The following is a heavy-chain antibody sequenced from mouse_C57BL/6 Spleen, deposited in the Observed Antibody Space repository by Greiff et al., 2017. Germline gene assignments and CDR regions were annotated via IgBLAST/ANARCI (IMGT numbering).Heavy chain of an antibody. CDR3: AREAYYAMDY. V-gene: IGHV7-1*01. J-gene: IGHJ4*01. Sequence: EVQLVESGGGLVQSGRSLRLSCATSGFTFSDFYMEWVRQAPGKGLEWIAASRNKANDYTTEYSASVKGRVIVSRDTSQSILYLQLNALRAEDTAIYYCAREAYYAMDYWGQGTSVTVSS. CDR2: SRNKANDYTT. CDR1: GFTFSDFY.